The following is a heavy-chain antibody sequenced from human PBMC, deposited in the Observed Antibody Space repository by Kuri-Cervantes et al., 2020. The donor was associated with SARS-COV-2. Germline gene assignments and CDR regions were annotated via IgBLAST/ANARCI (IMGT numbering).Heavy chain of an antibody. D-gene: IGHD5-18*01. J-gene: IGHJ4*02. Sequence: GESLKISCAASGFTFSSYGMHWVRQAPGKGLVWVSRINSDGSSTSYADSVKGRFTISRDNAKNTLYLQMNSLRAEDTAVYYCARVGRYSYGFDYWGQGTLVTVSS. CDR2: INSDGSST. CDR1: GFTFSSYG. V-gene: IGHV3-74*01. CDR3: ARVGRYSYGFDY.